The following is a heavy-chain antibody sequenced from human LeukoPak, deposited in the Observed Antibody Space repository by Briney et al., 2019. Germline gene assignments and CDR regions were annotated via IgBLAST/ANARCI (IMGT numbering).Heavy chain of an antibody. V-gene: IGHV3-7*01. D-gene: IGHD4-17*01. J-gene: IGHJ4*02. Sequence: GGSLRLSCAASGFTFSTSWMSWVRQSPGKGLEWVADMNPVGGVKYYVDSVKGRFTITRDNAKNSIYLQMDSLRAEDTAVYYCARDPAYGALDYWGQGTLVTVSS. CDR3: ARDPAYGALDY. CDR1: GFTFSTSW. CDR2: MNPVGGVK.